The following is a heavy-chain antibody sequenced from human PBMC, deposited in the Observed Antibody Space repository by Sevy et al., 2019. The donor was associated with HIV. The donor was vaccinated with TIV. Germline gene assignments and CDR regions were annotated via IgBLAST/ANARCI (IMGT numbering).Heavy chain of an antibody. CDR1: GFTFSSYA. CDR2: ISYDGSNK. Sequence: GGSLRLSCAASGFTFSSYAMHWVRQAPGKGLEWVAVISYDGSNKYYADSVKGRFTISRDNSKNTLYLQMNSLRAEDTAVYYCARELYSYCSGGSCAARGYFDYCGQGTLVTVSS. CDR3: ARELYSYCSGGSCAARGYFDY. V-gene: IGHV3-30-3*01. D-gene: IGHD2-15*01. J-gene: IGHJ4*02.